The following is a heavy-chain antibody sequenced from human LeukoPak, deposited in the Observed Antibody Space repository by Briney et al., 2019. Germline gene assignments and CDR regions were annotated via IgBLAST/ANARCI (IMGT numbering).Heavy chain of an antibody. CDR1: GGSISSSSYY. CDR2: IYYSGST. Sequence: KPSETLSLTCTVSGGSISSSSYYWGWIRQPPGKGLEWIGSIYYSGSTYYNPSLKSRVTISVDTSKNQFSLKLSSVTAADTAVYYCARWYYDGSGYYYDFWGQGTLVTVSS. V-gene: IGHV4-39*07. CDR3: ARWYYDGSGYYYDF. J-gene: IGHJ4*02. D-gene: IGHD3-22*01.